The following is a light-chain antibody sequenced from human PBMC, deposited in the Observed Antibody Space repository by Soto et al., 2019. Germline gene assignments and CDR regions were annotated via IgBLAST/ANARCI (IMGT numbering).Light chain of an antibody. V-gene: IGKV3-20*01. J-gene: IGKJ1*01. CDR3: QQYDSSWT. CDR1: QSISSTF. CDR2: GAS. Sequence: EIVLTQSPGTLSLSPGERATLSCRASQSISSTFLAWYQHKPGQAPRVLIYGASRRATGIPDRFTGSGSGTDFTLTISRLEPEDFALYYCQQYDSSWTFGQGTNVEMK.